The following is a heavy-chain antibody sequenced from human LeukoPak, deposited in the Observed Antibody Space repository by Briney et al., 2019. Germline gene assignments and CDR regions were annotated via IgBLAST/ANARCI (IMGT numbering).Heavy chain of an antibody. CDR2: IYYSGST. J-gene: IGHJ4*02. CDR3: ARGAYYGDYYFDY. V-gene: IGHV4-59*01. Sequence: SETLSLTCTVSGGSISSYYWSWIRQPPGEGLEWIGYIYYSGSTNYNPSLKSRVTISVDTSKNQFSLKLSSVTAADTAVYYCARGAYYGDYYFDYWGQGTLVTVSS. CDR1: GGSISSYY. D-gene: IGHD4-17*01.